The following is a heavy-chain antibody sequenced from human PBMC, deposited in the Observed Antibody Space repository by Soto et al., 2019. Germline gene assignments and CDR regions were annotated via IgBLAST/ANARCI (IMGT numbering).Heavy chain of an antibody. CDR2: IYYSGST. D-gene: IGHD3-3*01. CDR1: GGSISSYY. Sequence: SETLSLTCTVSGGSISSYYWSWIGQAPGKGLEWIGYIYYSGSTNYNPSLKSRVTISVDTSKNQFSLKLSSVTAADTAVYYCARGFGVVITDYFDYWGQGTLVTVS. CDR3: ARGFGVVITDYFDY. V-gene: IGHV4-59*01. J-gene: IGHJ4*02.